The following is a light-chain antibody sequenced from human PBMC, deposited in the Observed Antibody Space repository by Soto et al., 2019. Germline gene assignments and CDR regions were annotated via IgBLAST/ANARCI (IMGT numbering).Light chain of an antibody. J-gene: IGKJ1*01. Sequence: DIQMTQSPSILSASIGDRVTITCRASQSINSWLAWYQQKPGKAPKLLIYKASSLKSGVPSRFSGSGSGTEFAPSFDSLRPGYLAAYYGEQYDGYRGTFGQGTEVEIK. CDR2: KAS. CDR3: EQYDGYRGT. V-gene: IGKV1-5*03. CDR1: QSINSW.